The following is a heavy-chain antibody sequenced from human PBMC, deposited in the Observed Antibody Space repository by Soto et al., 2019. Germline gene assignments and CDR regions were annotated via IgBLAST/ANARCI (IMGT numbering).Heavy chain of an antibody. J-gene: IGHJ5*02. CDR2: IYWDDDK. D-gene: IGHD3-22*01. CDR3: AHRRGYYYDSSGYYQWDWFDP. V-gene: IGHV2-5*02. CDR1: GFSLSTSGVG. Sequence: QITLKESGPTLVKPTQTLTLTCTFSGFSLSTSGVGVGWIRQPPGKALEWLALIYWDDDKRYSPSLKSRLTITKDTSKNQVVLTMTNMDPVDTATYYCAHRRGYYYDSSGYYQWDWFDPWGQGTLVTVSS.